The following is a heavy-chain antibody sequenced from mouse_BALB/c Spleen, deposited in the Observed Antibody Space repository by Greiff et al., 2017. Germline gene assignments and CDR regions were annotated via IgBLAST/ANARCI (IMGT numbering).Heavy chain of an antibody. J-gene: IGHJ2*01. CDR1: GFNIKDTY. V-gene: IGHV14-3*02. CDR2: IDPANGNT. D-gene: IGHD2-10*02. Sequence: VQLQQSGAELVKPGASVKLSCTASGFNIKDTYMHWVKQRPEQGLEWIGRIDPANGNTKYDPKFQGKATITADTSSNTAYLQLSSLTSEDTAVYYCARYGNYVYYFDDWGQGTTLTVSS. CDR3: ARYGNYVYYFDD.